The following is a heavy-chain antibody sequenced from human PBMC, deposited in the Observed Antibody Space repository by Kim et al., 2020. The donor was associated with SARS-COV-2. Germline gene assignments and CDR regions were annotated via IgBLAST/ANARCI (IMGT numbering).Heavy chain of an antibody. V-gene: IGHV3-33*06. CDR3: ANTGSA. J-gene: IGHJ5*02. CDR1: GFTFSSYA. CDR2: IWYDGSNK. Sequence: GGSLRLSCAASGFTFSSYAMHWVRQAPGKGLEWVAVIWYDGSNKFYADSVKGRFTISRDNSKNTLYLEMNSLRAEDTAVYYCANTGSAWGQGTLVTGAS.